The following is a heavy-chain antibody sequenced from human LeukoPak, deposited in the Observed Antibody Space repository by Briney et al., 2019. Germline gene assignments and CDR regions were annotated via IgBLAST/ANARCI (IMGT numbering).Heavy chain of an antibody. CDR3: ARGNPLDY. Sequence: GGPLRLSCAASGFTVSSNYMSWVRQAPGKGLEWGSVIYSGGSTYYADSVKGRFTISRDNSKNTLYLQMNSLRAEDTAVYYRARGNPLDYWGQGTLVTVSS. D-gene: IGHD1-14*01. CDR2: IYSGGST. J-gene: IGHJ4*02. V-gene: IGHV3-66*01. CDR1: GFTVSSNY.